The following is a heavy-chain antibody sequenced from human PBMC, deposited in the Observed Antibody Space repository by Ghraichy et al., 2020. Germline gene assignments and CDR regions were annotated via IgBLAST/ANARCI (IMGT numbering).Heavy chain of an antibody. J-gene: IGHJ5*02. D-gene: IGHD6-13*01. CDR3: ARGVGSSWYYP. V-gene: IGHV4-34*01. Sequence: SETLSLTCAVYGGSFSGYYWSWIRQPPGKGLEWIGEINHSGSTNYNPSLKSRVTISVDTSKNQFSLKLSSVTAADTAVYYCARGVGSSWYYPWGQGTLVTVSS. CDR1: GGSFSGYY. CDR2: INHSGST.